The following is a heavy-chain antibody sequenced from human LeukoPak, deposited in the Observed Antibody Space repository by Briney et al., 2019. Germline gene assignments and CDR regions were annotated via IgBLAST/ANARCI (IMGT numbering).Heavy chain of an antibody. J-gene: IGHJ4*02. CDR1: GYTFTSYY. V-gene: IGHV1-2*02. Sequence: ASVKVSCKASGYTFTSYYMHWVRQAPGQGLEWMGWINPNSGGTNYAQKFQGRVTMTRDTSISTAYMELSRLRSDDTAVYYCAREQIVVVPAATGALDYWGQGTLVTVSS. D-gene: IGHD2-2*01. CDR3: AREQIVVVPAATGALDY. CDR2: INPNSGGT.